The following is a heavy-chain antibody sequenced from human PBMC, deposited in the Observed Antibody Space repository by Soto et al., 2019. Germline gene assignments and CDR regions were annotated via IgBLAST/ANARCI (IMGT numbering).Heavy chain of an antibody. CDR2: ISSSSSYI. D-gene: IGHD1-1*01. CDR1: GFTFSSYS. J-gene: IGHJ3*02. Sequence: GGSLTLSCAASGFTFSSYSMNWVRQAPGKGLEWVSSISSSSSYIYYADSVKGRFTISRDKAKNSLYLQMNSLRAEDTAVYYCAREFETGPAPAFDIWGQGTMVTVSS. V-gene: IGHV3-21*01. CDR3: AREFETGPAPAFDI.